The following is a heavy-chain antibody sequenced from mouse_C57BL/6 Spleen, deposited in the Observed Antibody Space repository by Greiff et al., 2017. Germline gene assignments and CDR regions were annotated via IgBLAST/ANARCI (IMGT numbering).Heavy chain of an antibody. CDR2: IDPETGGT. D-gene: IGHD4-1*01. J-gene: IGHJ4*01. CDR1: GYTFTDYE. CDR3: TRPPGRRGAMDY. Sequence: QVQLQQSGAELVRPGASVTLSCKASGYTFTDYEMHWVKQTPVHGLEWIGAIDPETGGTAYNQKFKGKALLTADKSSSTAYMELRSLTSEDSAVYYCTRPPGRRGAMDYWGQGTSVTVSS. V-gene: IGHV1-15*01.